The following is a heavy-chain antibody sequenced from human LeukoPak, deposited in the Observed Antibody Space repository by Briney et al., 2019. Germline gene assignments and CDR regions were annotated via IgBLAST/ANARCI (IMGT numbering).Heavy chain of an antibody. Sequence: ASVKVSCKASGYTFSSYDINWVRQATGQGPEWMGWMNPNNGNTGYAQKFQGRVTMTRNTSISTAYMELRSLRSEDTAVYYCARGAFLLQYRRNFDPWGQGTLVTVSS. D-gene: IGHD3-9*01. V-gene: IGHV1-8*01. J-gene: IGHJ5*02. CDR3: ARGAFLLQYRRNFDP. CDR1: GYTFSSYD. CDR2: MNPNNGNT.